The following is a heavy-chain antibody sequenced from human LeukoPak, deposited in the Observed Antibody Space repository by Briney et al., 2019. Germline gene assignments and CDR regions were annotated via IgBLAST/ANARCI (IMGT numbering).Heavy chain of an antibody. CDR1: GYSISSGYY. Sequence: SETLSLTCTVSGYSISSGYYWGWIRQPPGKGLEWIGRIYTSGNTNYNPSLKGRATISVDTSKNQFSLELSSVTAADTAVYYCARVFGYGDYVHFDYWGQGTLVTVSS. CDR3: ARVFGYGDYVHFDY. D-gene: IGHD4-17*01. CDR2: IYTSGNT. V-gene: IGHV4-38-2*02. J-gene: IGHJ4*02.